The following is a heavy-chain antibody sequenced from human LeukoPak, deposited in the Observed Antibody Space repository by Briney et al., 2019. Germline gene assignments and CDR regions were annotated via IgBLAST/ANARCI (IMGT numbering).Heavy chain of an antibody. J-gene: IGHJ4*02. CDR1: GVTFSSYW. D-gene: IGHD3-22*01. CDR2: IKQDGSEK. V-gene: IGHV3-7*01. Sequence: GGSLRLSCAASGVTFSSYWMSWGRQAPGKGLEWVANIKQDGSEKYYVDSVKGRFTISRDNAKNSLYLQMNSLRAEDTAVYHCARRPYYYDSSGYYYFDYWGQGTLVTVSS. CDR3: ARRPYYYDSSGYYYFDY.